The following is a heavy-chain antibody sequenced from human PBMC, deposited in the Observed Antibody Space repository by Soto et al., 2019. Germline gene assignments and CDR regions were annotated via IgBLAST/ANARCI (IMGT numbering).Heavy chain of an antibody. CDR3: AREPSSRLYYYYYGMEV. Sequence: RSLTCAVSGGSISSSNWWSWVRQPPGKGLEWIGEIYHSGSTNYNPSLKSRVTISVDKSKNQFSLKLSSVTAADTAVYYCAREPSSRLYYYYYGMEVWGLGTTVPVSS. J-gene: IGHJ6*02. CDR1: GGSISSSNW. D-gene: IGHD3-16*01. V-gene: IGHV4-4*02. CDR2: IYHSGST.